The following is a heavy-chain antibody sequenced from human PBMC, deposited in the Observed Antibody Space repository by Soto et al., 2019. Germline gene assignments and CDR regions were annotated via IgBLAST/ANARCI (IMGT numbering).Heavy chain of an antibody. CDR3: ASTYYYDSRGYPEYFQH. CDR1: GFTFSSYW. CDR2: IKQDGSEK. J-gene: IGHJ1*01. Sequence: PGGSLRLSCAASGFTFSSYWMSWVRQAPGKGLEWVANIKQDGSEKYYVDSVKGRFTISRDNAKNSLYLQMNSLRAEDTAVYYCASTYYYDSRGYPEYFQHGGQGT. D-gene: IGHD3-22*01. V-gene: IGHV3-7*02.